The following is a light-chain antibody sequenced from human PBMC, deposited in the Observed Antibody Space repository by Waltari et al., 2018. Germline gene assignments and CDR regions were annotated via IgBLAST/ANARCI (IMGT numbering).Light chain of an antibody. V-gene: IGKV3-15*01. Sequence: EIVMTQSPATLSWSQGERATLSCRASQRISSNLAWYQQKPGQAPRLLIYAASTRATGIPARFSGSGSGTEFTLTISSLQPEDFAIYYCQQYNNWPFAFGQGTKLEVK. CDR2: AAS. CDR3: QQYNNWPFA. CDR1: QRISSN. J-gene: IGKJ2*01.